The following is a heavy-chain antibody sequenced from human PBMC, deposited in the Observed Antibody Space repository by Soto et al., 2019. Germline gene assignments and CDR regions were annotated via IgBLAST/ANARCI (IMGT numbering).Heavy chain of an antibody. D-gene: IGHD4-17*01. V-gene: IGHV4-59*08. J-gene: IGHJ2*01. CDR2: IYYSGST. Sequence: SETLSLTCTVSGGSISSYYWSWIRQPPGKGLEWIGYIYYSGSTNYNPSLKSRVTISVDTSKNQFSLKLSSVTAADTAVYYCARAPRTTVTSLNWYLALWGRGTLVTVSS. CDR3: ARAPRTTVTSLNWYLAL. CDR1: GGSISSYY.